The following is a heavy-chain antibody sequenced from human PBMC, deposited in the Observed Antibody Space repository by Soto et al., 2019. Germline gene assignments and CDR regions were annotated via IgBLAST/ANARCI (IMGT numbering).Heavy chain of an antibody. CDR1: GFSLSTAGLG. V-gene: IGHV2-5*01. CDR3: AHSKYGTSGYYYFDY. CDR2: IFWNDDR. Sequence: SGPTLVNPTQTLTLTCTFSGFSLSTAGLGVGWIRQPPGKALEWLALIFWNDDRRYSPSLKSRLTITRDTSKNQVVLKMPTMDPVDTATYYCAHSKYGTSGYYYFDYWGQGTPVTVSS. D-gene: IGHD3-22*01. J-gene: IGHJ4*02.